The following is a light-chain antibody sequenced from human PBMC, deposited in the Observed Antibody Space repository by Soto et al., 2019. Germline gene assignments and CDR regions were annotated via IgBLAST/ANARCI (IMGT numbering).Light chain of an antibody. CDR2: GAS. Sequence: AIRMTQSPSSLSASAGDRVAIACRASQDVGRYLAGYQQKPGQAPKLLIYGASTLQSGVPSRFSGGGSGTDFTLTISCLQSEDFATYYCQHYKNYPWTFGQGTKVEIK. CDR1: QDVGRY. J-gene: IGKJ1*01. CDR3: QHYKNYPWT. V-gene: IGKV1-8*01.